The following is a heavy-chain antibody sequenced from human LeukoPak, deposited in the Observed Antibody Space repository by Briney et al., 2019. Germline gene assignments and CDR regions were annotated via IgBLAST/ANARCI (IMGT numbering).Heavy chain of an antibody. J-gene: IGHJ4*02. CDR3: ARDKSGYDSSGYYDY. CDR2: INPNSGGT. V-gene: IGHV1-2*02. CDR1: GYTFTGYY. D-gene: IGHD3-22*01. Sequence: ASVKVSCKASGYTFTGYYMHWVRQAPGQGLEWMGWINPNSGGTNYAQKFQGRVTMTRDTSTSTVYMELSSLRSEDTAVYYCARDKSGYDSSGYYDYWGQGTLVTVSS.